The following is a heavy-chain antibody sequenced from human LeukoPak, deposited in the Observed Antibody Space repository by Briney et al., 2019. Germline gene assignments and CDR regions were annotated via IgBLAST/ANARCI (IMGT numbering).Heavy chain of an antibody. CDR2: ISGDGGST. Sequence: TGGSLRLSCAAPGFMFHDYAIHWVRQAPGKGLEWVSLISGDGGSTFYADSVKGRFTISRHNSKNSLYLQMNSLRSDDTALYYCARESESSGWYDYWGQGTLVTVSS. J-gene: IGHJ4*02. D-gene: IGHD6-19*01. CDR3: ARESESSGWYDY. V-gene: IGHV3-43*02. CDR1: GFMFHDYA.